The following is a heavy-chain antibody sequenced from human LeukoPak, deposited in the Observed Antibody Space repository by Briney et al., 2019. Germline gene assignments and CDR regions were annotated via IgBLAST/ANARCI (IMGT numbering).Heavy chain of an antibody. Sequence: ASVKVSCKASGYTFTSYGISWVRQAPGQGLEWMGWINPNSGGTNYAQKFQGRVTMTRDTSISTAYMELSRLRSDDTAVYYCARAWQPLDYWGQGTLVTVSS. D-gene: IGHD5-12*01. J-gene: IGHJ4*02. V-gene: IGHV1-2*02. CDR1: GYTFTSYG. CDR2: INPNSGGT. CDR3: ARAWQPLDY.